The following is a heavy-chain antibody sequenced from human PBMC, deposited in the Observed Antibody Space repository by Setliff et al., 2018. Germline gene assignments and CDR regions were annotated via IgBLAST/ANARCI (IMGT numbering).Heavy chain of an antibody. CDR3: ARSFSRREKFLLDY. CDR2: IYTSGST. CDR1: GGSISSGSYY. V-gene: IGHV4-61*02. Sequence: SETLSLTCTVSGGSISSGSYYWSWIRQPAGKGLEWIGRIYTSGSTNYNPSLKSRVTISVDTSKNQFSLNLSSVTAADSAVYYCARSFSRREKFLLDYWGQGALVTVSS. J-gene: IGHJ4*02.